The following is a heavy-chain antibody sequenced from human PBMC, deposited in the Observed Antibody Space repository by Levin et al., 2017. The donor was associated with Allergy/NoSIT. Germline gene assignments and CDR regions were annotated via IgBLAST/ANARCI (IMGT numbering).Heavy chain of an antibody. Sequence: ASVKVSCKASGYTFTGYYIHWIRQAPGQGLEWLGWITPSNAGTRFAQKFQGRVTMSRDTSISTAYMEISSLRSDDTAVYYCARSAIIKCELPTSHGMDVWGQGTTVTVSS. CDR2: ITPSNAGT. CDR1: GYTFTGYY. CDR3: ARSAIIKCELPTSHGMDV. D-gene: IGHD3-10*01. J-gene: IGHJ6*02. V-gene: IGHV1-2*02.